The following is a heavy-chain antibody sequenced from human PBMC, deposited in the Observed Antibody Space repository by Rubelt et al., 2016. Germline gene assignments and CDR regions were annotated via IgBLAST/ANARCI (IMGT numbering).Heavy chain of an antibody. D-gene: IGHD1-26*01. V-gene: IGHV1-24*01. Sequence: QVQLVQSGAEVKKPGASVKVSCKASGYTFTGYYMHWVRQAPGRGLEWMGGFDPEDGETIYAQKFQGRVTMTEDTSTDTAYRGLSSLRSDDTAVYYCSTGTISGRYYGVYDLIHWGQGTLVTVSS. CDR1: GYTFTGYY. J-gene: IGHJ4*02. CDR2: FDPEDGET. CDR3: STGTISGRYYGVYDLIH.